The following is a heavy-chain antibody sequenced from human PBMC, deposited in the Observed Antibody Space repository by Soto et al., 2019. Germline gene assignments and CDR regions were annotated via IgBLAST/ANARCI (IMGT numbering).Heavy chain of an antibody. Sequence: SETLSLTCTVSGGSISSADSYWNWIRQPPGKGLEWIGYIYFVGSPYYNPSLKSPFTISLATSKSQFSLSRSSVTAADTAVYWCARVAPRKMTSPFYGMDVWGQGTTVTVSS. V-gene: IGHV4-30-4*01. CDR2: IYFVGSP. CDR3: ARVAPRKMTSPFYGMDV. CDR1: GGSISSADSY. J-gene: IGHJ6*02. D-gene: IGHD3-3*02.